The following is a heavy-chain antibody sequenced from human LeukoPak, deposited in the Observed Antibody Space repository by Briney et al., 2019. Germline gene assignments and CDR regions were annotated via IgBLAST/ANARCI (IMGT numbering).Heavy chain of an antibody. D-gene: IGHD6-6*01. Sequence: ASVKVSCKASGGTFSSYAISWVRQAPGQGLEWMGGIIPIFGTANYAQKFQGRVTITADESTSTAYMELSSLRSEDTAVYYCARDIPKWTEYSSSSGKRGFDYWGQGTLVTVSS. CDR1: GGTFSSYA. CDR2: IIPIFGTA. J-gene: IGHJ4*02. V-gene: IGHV1-69*13. CDR3: ARDIPKWTEYSSSSGKRGFDY.